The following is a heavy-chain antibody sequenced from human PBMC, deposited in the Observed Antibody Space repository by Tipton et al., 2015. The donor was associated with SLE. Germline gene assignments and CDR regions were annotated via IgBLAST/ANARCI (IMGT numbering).Heavy chain of an antibody. J-gene: IGHJ4*02. D-gene: IGHD2-21*01. CDR2: IYYSGST. CDR1: GGSISSYY. CDR3: ARDRERGYCGGDCPLDY. V-gene: IGHV4-59*12. Sequence: LRLSCTVSGGSISSYYWSWIRQPPGKGLEWIGYIYYSGSTNYNPSLKSRVTISVDTSKNQFSLKLSSVTAADTAGYYCARDRERGYCGGDCPLDYWGQGTLVTVSS.